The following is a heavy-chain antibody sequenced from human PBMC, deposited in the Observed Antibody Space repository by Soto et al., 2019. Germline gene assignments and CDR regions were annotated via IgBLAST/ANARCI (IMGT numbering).Heavy chain of an antibody. CDR2: IIPIFGTA. CDR3: ARIQRWLQPYYFDY. CDR1: GGTFSSYA. D-gene: IGHD5-12*01. V-gene: IGHV1-69*13. Sequence: SVKVSCKASGGTFSSYAISWVRQAPGRGLEWMRGIIPIFGTANYAQKFQGRVTITADESTSTAYMELSSLRSEDTAVYYCARIQRWLQPYYFDYWGQGTLVTVSS. J-gene: IGHJ4*02.